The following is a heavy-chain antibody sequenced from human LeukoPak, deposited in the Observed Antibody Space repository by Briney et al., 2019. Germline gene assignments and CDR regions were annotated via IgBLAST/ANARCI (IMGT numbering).Heavy chain of an antibody. CDR1: GFTLTNYS. V-gene: IGHV3-21*06. CDR2: ISSSGNYM. J-gene: IGHJ3*01. D-gene: IGHD3-22*01. Sequence: PGGSLRLSCAASGFTLTNYSMNWVRQAPGKGLEWVTCISSSGNYMYYAESVKGRFTISRDNAKSSLSLQMSSLRAEDTAIYYCAAFFYDSSGYRSFDFWGQGTMVTVSS. CDR3: AAFFYDSSGYRSFDF.